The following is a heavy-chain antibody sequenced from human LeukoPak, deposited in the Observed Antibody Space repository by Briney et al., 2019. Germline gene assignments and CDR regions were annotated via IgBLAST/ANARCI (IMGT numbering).Heavy chain of an antibody. J-gene: IGHJ4*02. Sequence: GGSLRLSCAASGFTVSRNYMSWVRQAPGKGLEWVPIIYSGDRTDYADSVKGRFTISRDNSKNTLYLQMNSLRAEDTAVYYCARDPGRNGYTFDYWGQGTLVTVSS. CDR3: ARDPGRNGYTFDY. D-gene: IGHD5-18*01. CDR1: GFTVSRNY. V-gene: IGHV3-66*01. CDR2: IYSGDRT.